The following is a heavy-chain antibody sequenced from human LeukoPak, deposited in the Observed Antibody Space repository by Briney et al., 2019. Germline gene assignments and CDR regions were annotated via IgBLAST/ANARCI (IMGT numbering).Heavy chain of an antibody. CDR1: GGSFSGYY. CDR3: ARSPFYDFWSGYRTRFDF. CDR2: INHSGST. Sequence: SETQSLTCAVYGGSFSGYYRSWIRQPPGKGLEWIGEINHSGSTNYNPSLKSRVTISVDTSKNQFSLKLSSVTAADTAVYYCARSPFYDFWSGYRTRFDFWGQGTLVTVSS. D-gene: IGHD3-3*01. V-gene: IGHV4-34*01. J-gene: IGHJ4*02.